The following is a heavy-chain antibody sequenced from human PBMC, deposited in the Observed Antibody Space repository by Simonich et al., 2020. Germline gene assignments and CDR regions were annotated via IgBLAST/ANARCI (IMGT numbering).Heavy chain of an antibody. V-gene: IGHV5-51*01. J-gene: IGHJ3*02. CDR2: SNPGDSET. CDR3: ARQLNDFDI. D-gene: IGHD1-1*01. Sequence: EVQLGQSGAEVKKPGESLKISCKGAGYSFTSYWIGWVRQMPGKSVEWWQTSNPGDSETRYSPSFQGPVTISADKSISPAYLKWSSLKASDSARYYGARQLNDFDIWGQGTMVTVSS. CDR1: GYSFTSYW.